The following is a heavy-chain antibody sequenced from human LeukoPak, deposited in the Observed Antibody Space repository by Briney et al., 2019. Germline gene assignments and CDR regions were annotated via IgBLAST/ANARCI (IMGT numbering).Heavy chain of an antibody. CDR3: ARASLRFLEWLFPSFDY. Sequence: PSETLSLTCTVSGGSISSYFWSWIRQPAGKGLEWIGRISISGSTKYNPSLKSRVTMSVDTSKNQFSLKLSSVTAADTAVYYCARASLRFLEWLFPSFDYWGQGTLVTVSS. CDR1: GGSISSYF. CDR2: ISISGST. V-gene: IGHV4-4*07. D-gene: IGHD3-3*01. J-gene: IGHJ4*02.